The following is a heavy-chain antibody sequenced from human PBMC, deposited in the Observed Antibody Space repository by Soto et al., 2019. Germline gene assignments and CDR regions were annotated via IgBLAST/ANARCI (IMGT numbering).Heavy chain of an antibody. CDR2: INHSGST. CDR1: GGSFSGYY. J-gene: IGHJ6*03. CDR3: ASRPSSSWYGWGIYYYYYYMDV. Sequence: SETLSLTCAVYGGSFSGYYWRWIRQPPGKGLEWIGEINHSGSTNYNPSLKSRVTIPVDTSKNQFSLKLSSVTDADTAVYYCASRPSSSWYGWGIYYYYYYMDVWGKGTTVTVSS. D-gene: IGHD6-13*01. V-gene: IGHV4-34*01.